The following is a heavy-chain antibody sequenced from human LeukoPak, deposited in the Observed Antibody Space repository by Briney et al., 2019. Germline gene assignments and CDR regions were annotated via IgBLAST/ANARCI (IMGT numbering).Heavy chain of an antibody. V-gene: IGHV1-2*02. Sequence: ASVKVSCKASGYTFTGYYMHWVRQPPGQGLEWVGLINPNSGGTNYAQMLQGRVTMTRDTSISTAYMELSRLRSDDTAVYYCARDPIADSRSWYVGNWFDPWGQGTLVTVSS. D-gene: IGHD6-13*01. CDR1: GYTFTGYY. CDR2: INPNSGGT. CDR3: ARDPIADSRSWYVGNWFDP. J-gene: IGHJ5*02.